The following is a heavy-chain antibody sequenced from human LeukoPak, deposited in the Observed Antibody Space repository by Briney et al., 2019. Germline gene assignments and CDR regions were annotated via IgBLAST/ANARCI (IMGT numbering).Heavy chain of an antibody. CDR1: GGSFSGCY. CDR2: INHSGST. V-gene: IGHV4-34*01. D-gene: IGHD3-10*01. CDR3: ARRRERGYYYGSGSYYRAPFDY. Sequence: SETLSLTCAVYGGSFSGCYWSWIRQPPGKGLEWIGEINHSGSTNYNPSLKSRVTISVDTSKNQFSLKLSSVTAADTAVYYCARRRERGYYYGSGSYYRAPFDYWGQGTLVTVSS. J-gene: IGHJ4*02.